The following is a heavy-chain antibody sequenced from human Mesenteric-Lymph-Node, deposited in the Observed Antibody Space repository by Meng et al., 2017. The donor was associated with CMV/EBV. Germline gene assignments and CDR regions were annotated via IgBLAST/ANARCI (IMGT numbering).Heavy chain of an antibody. CDR1: Y. D-gene: IGHD2-15*01. V-gene: IGHV1-2*02. CDR3: ARPQGLYCSATMCFKSYFDD. J-gene: IGHJ4*02. CDR2: INPKNGAT. Sequence: YLFWLRQGPGQGMEWLGWINPKNGATNYTRKFQGRVNMTRDTSINTVYLELSNLRSDDTALYYCARPQGLYCSATMCFKSYFDDWGQGTQVTVSS.